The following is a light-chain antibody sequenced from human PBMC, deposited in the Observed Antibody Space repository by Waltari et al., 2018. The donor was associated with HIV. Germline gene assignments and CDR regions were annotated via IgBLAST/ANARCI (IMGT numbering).Light chain of an antibody. J-gene: IGLJ2*01. V-gene: IGLV1-44*01. Sequence: SVLTQPPSASGTPGHRVPISCSGRNSHIGSNLVNWYTQHPGTDPKLLIYGKTHRPSGVPDRFSGSKSGTSASLAISGRQSEDEADYYCAAWDDSLNGELVFGGGTKLTVL. CDR3: AAWDDSLNGELV. CDR1: NSHIGSNL. CDR2: GKT.